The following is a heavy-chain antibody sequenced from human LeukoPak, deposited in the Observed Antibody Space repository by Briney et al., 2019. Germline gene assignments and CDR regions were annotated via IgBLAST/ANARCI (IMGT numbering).Heavy chain of an antibody. J-gene: IGHJ4*02. CDR1: GFTFSNS. V-gene: IGHV3-21*01. Sequence: GGSLRLSCAASGFTFSNSMNWVRQAPGKGLEWVSSISTSSIYIYYAESVKGRFTISRDNARNSLYLQMNSLRAEDTAVYYCARGRVGATDFDYWGQGTLVTVSS. D-gene: IGHD1-26*01. CDR3: ARGRVGATDFDY. CDR2: ISTSSIYI.